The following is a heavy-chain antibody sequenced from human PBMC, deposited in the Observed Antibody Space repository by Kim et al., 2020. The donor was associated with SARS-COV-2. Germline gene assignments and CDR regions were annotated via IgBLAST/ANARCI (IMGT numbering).Heavy chain of an antibody. CDR2: ISGSGDTT. V-gene: IGHV3-23*01. Sequence: RGSLRLSCAASGFTFSNYGMSWVRQAPGKGLEWVSGISGSGDTTTYADSVKGRFTVSRDNSKNTLYLQMSSLRAEDTAIYYCANPRQPDYWGQGTLVTVSS. J-gene: IGHJ4*02. D-gene: IGHD6-13*01. CDR1: GFTFSNYG. CDR3: ANPRQPDY.